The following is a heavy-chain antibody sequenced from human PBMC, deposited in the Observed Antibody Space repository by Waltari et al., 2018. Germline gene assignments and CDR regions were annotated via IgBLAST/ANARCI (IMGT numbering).Heavy chain of an antibody. D-gene: IGHD6-13*01. J-gene: IGHJ4*02. V-gene: IGHV1-46*01. CDR1: GYNFTSYY. Sequence: QVQLVQSGAEVKKTGASVKVSCKASGYNFTSYYMHWVRHAPGQGLEWMGIINPSGGSTSDDQKFQGRVTRTRDTSTSTVYMELSSLRSEDTAVYYCAREGAGILTSTSFDYWGQGTLVTVSS. CDR3: AREGAGILTSTSFDY. CDR2: INPSGGST.